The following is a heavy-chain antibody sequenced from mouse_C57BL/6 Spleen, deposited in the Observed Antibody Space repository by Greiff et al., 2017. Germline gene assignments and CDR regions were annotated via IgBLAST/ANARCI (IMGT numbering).Heavy chain of an antibody. CDR1: GYTFTSYW. CDR3: ARRDGNYLDY. Sequence: VQLQQPGAELVKPGASVKLSCKASGYTFTSYWMQWVKQRPGQGLEWIGEIDPSDSYTNYNQKFKGKATLTVDTSSSTAYMQLSSLTSEDSAVYYCARRDGNYLDYWGQGTTLTVSS. J-gene: IGHJ2*01. CDR2: IDPSDSYT. V-gene: IGHV1-50*01. D-gene: IGHD2-1*01.